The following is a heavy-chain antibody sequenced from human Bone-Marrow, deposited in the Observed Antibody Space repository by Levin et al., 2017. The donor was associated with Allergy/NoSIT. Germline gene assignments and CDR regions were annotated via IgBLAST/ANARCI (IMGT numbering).Heavy chain of an antibody. Sequence: PGGSLRLSCAASGFTFDDYGMSWVRQAPGKGLEWVSGINWNGGSTGYADSVKGRFTISRDNAKNSLYLQMNSLRAEDTALYYCARDGRYYGSTLAAVDAFDIWGQGTMVTVSS. J-gene: IGHJ3*02. D-gene: IGHD3-10*01. CDR1: GFTFDDYG. CDR2: INWNGGST. CDR3: ARDGRYYGSTLAAVDAFDI. V-gene: IGHV3-20*04.